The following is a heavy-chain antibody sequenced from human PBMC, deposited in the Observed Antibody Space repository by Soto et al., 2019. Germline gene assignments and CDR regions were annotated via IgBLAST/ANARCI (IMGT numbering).Heavy chain of an antibody. D-gene: IGHD3-3*01. Sequence: GGSLRLSCTASGFTFNIYNMNWVRQAPGKGLEWVSYISGSGSAKIYGDSVEGRFTISRDNDRNSLYLQMNSLRDEDTAVYYCARSNILRCLEGLMEPSQFYAMDVWGQGTKVTVSS. CDR1: GFTFNIYN. J-gene: IGHJ6*02. CDR3: ARSNILRCLEGLMEPSQFYAMDV. V-gene: IGHV3-48*02. CDR2: ISGSGSAK.